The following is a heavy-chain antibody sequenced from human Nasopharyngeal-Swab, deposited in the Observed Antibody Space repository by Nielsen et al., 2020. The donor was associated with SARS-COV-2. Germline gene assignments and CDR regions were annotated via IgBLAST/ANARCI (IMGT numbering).Heavy chain of an antibody. CDR3: ASRGAATDPSTRDLPYSRRTFDL. J-gene: IGHJ2*01. Sequence: GALKISCAASGFTVSSSYMSWVRQAPGKGLEWVSTVHSDGNTYYADSVRGRFSSSRDNSKNTLSLQMSSLRAEDTAVYYCASRGAATDPSTRDLPYSRRTFDLWGRGTLVTVSS. D-gene: IGHD6-13*01. CDR2: VHSDGNT. V-gene: IGHV3-53*01. CDR1: GFTVSSSY.